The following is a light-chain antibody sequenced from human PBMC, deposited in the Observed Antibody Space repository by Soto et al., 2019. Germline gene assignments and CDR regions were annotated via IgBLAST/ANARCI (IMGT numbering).Light chain of an antibody. V-gene: IGKV1-5*03. CDR1: QSISTW. Sequence: DIQMTQSPSTLSASVGDRVTITCRDSQSISTWLAWYQQEPGKAPKLLIHKASSLQSGVPSRFSGSGSGTDFTLTISSLHPYDFATYYCQQYNRYSPTFGQGTRVEIK. J-gene: IGKJ1*01. CDR2: KAS. CDR3: QQYNRYSPT.